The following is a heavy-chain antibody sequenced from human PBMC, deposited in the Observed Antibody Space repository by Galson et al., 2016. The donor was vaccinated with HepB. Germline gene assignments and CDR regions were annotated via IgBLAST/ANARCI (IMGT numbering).Heavy chain of an antibody. CDR1: GLTFSSYG. J-gene: IGHJ6*02. CDR3: AKDRNRYDFYSMDV. Sequence: SLRLSCAASGLTFSSYGMHWVRQAPGKGLEWVAVILYDGSNKYYAGSVKGRFTISRDNSKNTLYLQMNSLRAEDTAVYYCAKDRNRYDFYSMDVWGQGTTVNVSS. D-gene: IGHD5-12*01. CDR2: ILYDGSNK. V-gene: IGHV3-30*18.